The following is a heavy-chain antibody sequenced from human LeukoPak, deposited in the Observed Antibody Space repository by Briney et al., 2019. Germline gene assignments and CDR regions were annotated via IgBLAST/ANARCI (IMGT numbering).Heavy chain of an antibody. Sequence: QPGRSLRLSCAASGFTFSNYGMHYVRQAPGMGLEWIAVISEDGRNKNFADSVKGRFTISRDNSHNTLSLQMNSLKPEDTGVYYCAKDRETTASGTFDYWGQGTLVTVSS. V-gene: IGHV3-30*18. D-gene: IGHD6-13*01. CDR2: ISEDGRNK. CDR1: GFTFSNYG. J-gene: IGHJ4*02. CDR3: AKDRETTASGTFDY.